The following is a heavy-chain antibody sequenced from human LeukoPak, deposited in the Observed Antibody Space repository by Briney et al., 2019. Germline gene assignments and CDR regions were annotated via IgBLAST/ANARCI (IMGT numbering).Heavy chain of an antibody. CDR3: AKVVYGSGKSDAFDI. CDR2: IRYDGTNE. V-gene: IGHV3-30*02. CDR1: GFTFSTYG. J-gene: IGHJ3*02. Sequence: QPGGSLRLSCAASGFTFSTYGMNWVRQAPGKGLEWVAFIRYDGTNEYYADSVKGRFTISRDNSKNTLYLQMNSLRAEDTAVYYCAKVVYGSGKSDAFDIWGQGTMVTVSS. D-gene: IGHD3-10*01.